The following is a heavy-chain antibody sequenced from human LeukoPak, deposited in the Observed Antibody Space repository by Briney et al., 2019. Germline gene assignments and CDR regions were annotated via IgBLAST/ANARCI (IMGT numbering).Heavy chain of an antibody. J-gene: IGHJ3*02. D-gene: IGHD6-19*01. CDR3: VKGDRGSGWYRGAFEI. Sequence: GGSLRLSCAASGFTFSSYGMHWVRQAPGKGLEWVAVISYDGSNKYYADSVKGRFTISRDNSKNTLYLQMNSLRAEDTAVYYCVKGDRGSGWYRGAFEIWGQGTMVTVSS. CDR1: GFTFSSYG. V-gene: IGHV3-30*18. CDR2: ISYDGSNK.